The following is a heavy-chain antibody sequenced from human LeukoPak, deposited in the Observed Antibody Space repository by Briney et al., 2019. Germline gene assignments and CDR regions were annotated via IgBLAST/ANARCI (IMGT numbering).Heavy chain of an antibody. CDR3: AKGVYTGSAYFDY. Sequence: PGRSLRLSCAASGFTFSSYAMHWVRQAPGKGLEWVAVISYDGSNKYYADSVKGRFTISRDNSKNTLYLQMNSLRAEDTAVYYCAKGVYTGSAYFDYWGQGALVTVSS. CDR2: ISYDGSNK. V-gene: IGHV3-30-3*01. CDR1: GFTFSSYA. J-gene: IGHJ4*02. D-gene: IGHD5-12*01.